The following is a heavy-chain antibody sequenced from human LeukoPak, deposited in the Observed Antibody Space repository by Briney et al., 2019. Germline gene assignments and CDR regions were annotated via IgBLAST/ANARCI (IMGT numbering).Heavy chain of an antibody. CDR3: ARVRAVADPFDY. CDR1: GYTFTSYD. V-gene: IGHV1-8*01. CDR2: MNPISGNT. Sequence: ASVKVSCKASGYTFTSYDINWVRQATGQGLEWMGWMNPISGNTGYAQKFQGRVTMTRNTSISTAYMELSSLRSEDTAVYYCARVRAVADPFDYWGQGTLVTVSS. J-gene: IGHJ4*02. D-gene: IGHD6-19*01.